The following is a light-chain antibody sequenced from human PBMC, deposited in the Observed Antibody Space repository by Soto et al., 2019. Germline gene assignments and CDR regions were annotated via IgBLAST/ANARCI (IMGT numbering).Light chain of an antibody. CDR3: QQYYRYPWT. CDR2: SVS. J-gene: IGKJ1*01. CDR1: QGVNNH. V-gene: IGKV1-16*01. Sequence: DIQMTQSPSSLSASVGDRITIACRASQGVNNHLAWFQQKPGKAPKYLISSVSSLQSGVPSRFSGSGSGTDFTLTISRLQPEDAATYYCQQYYRYPWTFGRGTRLEIK.